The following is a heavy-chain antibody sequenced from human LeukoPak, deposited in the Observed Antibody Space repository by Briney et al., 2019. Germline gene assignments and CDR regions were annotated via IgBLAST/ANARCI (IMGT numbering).Heavy chain of an antibody. D-gene: IGHD1-26*01. J-gene: IGHJ4*02. CDR3: ARGGELLRPADY. Sequence: GGSLRLSCAASGFTFSSYGMHWVRQAPGKGLEWVANMNQDGSEKYNAKNSLYLQMNNLRAEDTAVYYCARGGELLRPADYWGQGTLVIVSS. V-gene: IGHV3-7*01. CDR1: GFTFSSYG. CDR2: MNQDGSEK.